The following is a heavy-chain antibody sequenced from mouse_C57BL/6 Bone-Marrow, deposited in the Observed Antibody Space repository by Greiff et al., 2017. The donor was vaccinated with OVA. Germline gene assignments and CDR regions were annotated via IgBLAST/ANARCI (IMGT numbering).Heavy chain of an antibody. CDR1: GYTFTSYW. D-gene: IGHD2-3*01. Sequence: VKLQQPGAELVKPGASVKLSCKASGYTFTSYWMHWVKQRPGQGLEWIGMIHPNSGSTNYNEKFKSKATLTVDKSSSTAYMQLSSLTSEDSAVYYCASIGWLLLMDYWGQGTSVTVSS. CDR2: IHPNSGST. V-gene: IGHV1-64*01. J-gene: IGHJ4*01. CDR3: ASIGWLLLMDY.